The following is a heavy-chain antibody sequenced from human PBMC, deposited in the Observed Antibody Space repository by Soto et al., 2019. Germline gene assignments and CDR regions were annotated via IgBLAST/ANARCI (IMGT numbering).Heavy chain of an antibody. CDR2: IIPIFGTA. CDR1: GGTFSSYA. CDR3: GIDTIFGVVYYYYYGMDV. J-gene: IGHJ6*02. Sequence: SVKVSCKASGGTFSSYAISWVRQAPGQGLEWMGGIIPIFGTANYAQKFQGRGTITADESTSTAYMELSSLRSEDTAVDYCGIDTIFGVVYYYYYGMDVWSPVPTVTVSS. D-gene: IGHD3-3*01. V-gene: IGHV1-69*13.